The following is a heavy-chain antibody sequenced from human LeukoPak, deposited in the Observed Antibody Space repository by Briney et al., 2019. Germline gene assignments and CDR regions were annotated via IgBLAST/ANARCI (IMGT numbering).Heavy chain of an antibody. J-gene: IGHJ4*02. CDR3: ARNRGWYGVS. V-gene: IGHV3-23*01. D-gene: IGHD6-19*01. Sequence: PGGSLRLSCTASGFTLSSYEMSWIRQAPGKGLEWVSSIDYSGGSTHYADSVMGRFTISRDNSKNTLYLQLNSLSADDTAVYYCARNRGWYGVSWGQGTLVTVSS. CDR2: IDYSGGST. CDR1: GFTLSSYE.